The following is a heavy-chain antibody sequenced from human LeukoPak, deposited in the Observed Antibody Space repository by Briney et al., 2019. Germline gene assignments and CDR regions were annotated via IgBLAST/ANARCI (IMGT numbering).Heavy chain of an antibody. CDR1: GYTFSTYG. J-gene: IGHJ4*02. V-gene: IGHV1-18*01. Sequence: ASVKVSCKASGYTFSTYGLSWVRQAPGQGLEWMGWISAYNNKTNFAQKFQDRVSMTTDTSTSTAYLELKSLRSDDTAVYYCARGERRITMVRGGDYWGQGTLATVSS. CDR2: ISAYNNKT. CDR3: ARGERRITMVRGGDY. D-gene: IGHD3-10*01.